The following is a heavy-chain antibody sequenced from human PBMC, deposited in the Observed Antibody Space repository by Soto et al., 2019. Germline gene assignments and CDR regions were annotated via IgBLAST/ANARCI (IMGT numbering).Heavy chain of an antibody. D-gene: IGHD4-17*01. CDR2: IYPSDSDT. Sequence: KVSCKVSGYTFTIYWIGWVRQMPGKGLEWMGIIYPSDSDTRYSPSFQGQVTISADQSINTAYLQWDSLKASDTAIYYCARPANTVADHFDLWGQGTPVTVSS. CDR3: ARPANTVADHFDL. CDR1: GYTFTIYW. V-gene: IGHV5-51*01. J-gene: IGHJ4*02.